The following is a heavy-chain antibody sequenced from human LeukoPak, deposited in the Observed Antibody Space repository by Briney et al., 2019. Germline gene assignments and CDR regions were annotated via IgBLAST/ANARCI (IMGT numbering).Heavy chain of an antibody. V-gene: IGHV4-59*01. CDR3: ARENGYRYDY. CDR1: GGSFSGYY. CDR2: IYYSGST. Sequence: SETLSLTCAVYGGSFSGYYWSWIRQPPGKGPEWIGSIYYSGSTNYNPSLKSRVTISVDTSKNQFSLKLSSVTAADTALYYCARENGYRYDYWGQGTLVTVSS. D-gene: IGHD5-18*01. J-gene: IGHJ4*02.